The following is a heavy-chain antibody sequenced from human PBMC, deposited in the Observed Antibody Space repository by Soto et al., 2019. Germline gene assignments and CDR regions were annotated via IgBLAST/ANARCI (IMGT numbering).Heavy chain of an antibody. CDR1: GYSFTSYW. V-gene: IGHV5-10-1*01. CDR2: IDPSDSYT. J-gene: IGHJ6*02. D-gene: IGHD6-6*01. CDR3: ATSPYSSSAYGMDV. Sequence: GESLKISCKGSGYSFTSYWISWVRQMPGKGLEWMGRIDPSDSYTNYSPSFQGHVTISADKSISTAYLQWSSLKASDTAMYYCATSPYSSSAYGMDVWGQGTTVTVSS.